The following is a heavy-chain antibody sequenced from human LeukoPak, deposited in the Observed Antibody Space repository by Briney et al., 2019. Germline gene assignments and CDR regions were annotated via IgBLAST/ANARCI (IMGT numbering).Heavy chain of an antibody. J-gene: IGHJ4*02. V-gene: IGHV5-51*01. CDR3: VSGYSSSWYRRDY. Sequence: GESLKISCKGSGYSFTSYWIGWVRQMPGKGLEWMGIIYPGDSDTRYSPSFQGQVTISADKSISTAYLQWSSLKASDTAMYYCVSGYSSSWYRRDYWGQGTLVTVSS. D-gene: IGHD6-13*01. CDR2: IYPGDSDT. CDR1: GYSFTSYW.